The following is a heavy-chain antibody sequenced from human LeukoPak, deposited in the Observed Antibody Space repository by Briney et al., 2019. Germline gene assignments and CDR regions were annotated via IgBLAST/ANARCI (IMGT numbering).Heavy chain of an antibody. V-gene: IGHV3-21*01. CDR1: GFTFSSYS. CDR2: ISSSSSYI. CDR3: ARDGCNWNAQRWCWFDP. J-gene: IGHJ5*02. Sequence: DPGRSLRLSCAASGFTFSSYSMNWVRQAPGKGLEWVSSISSSSSYIYYADSVKGRFTISRDNAKNSLYLQMNSLRAEDTAAYYCARDGCNWNAQRWCWFDPWGQGTLVTVSS. D-gene: IGHD1-1*01.